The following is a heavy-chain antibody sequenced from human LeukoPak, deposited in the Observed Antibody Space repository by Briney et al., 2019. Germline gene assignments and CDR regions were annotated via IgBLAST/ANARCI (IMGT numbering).Heavy chain of an antibody. Sequence: PGGSLRLSCAESGFTFSSYGMHWVRQAPGKGLEWVAFIRYDGSNKYYADSVKGRFTISRDNSKNTLYLQMNSLRAEDTAVYYCAKELLRFLEWFDYWGQGTLVTVSS. CDR2: IRYDGSNK. CDR1: GFTFSSYG. J-gene: IGHJ4*02. V-gene: IGHV3-30*02. CDR3: AKELLRFLEWFDY. D-gene: IGHD3-3*01.